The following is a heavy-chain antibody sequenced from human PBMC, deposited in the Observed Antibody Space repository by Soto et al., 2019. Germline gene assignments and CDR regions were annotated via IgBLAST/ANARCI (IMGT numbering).Heavy chain of an antibody. Sequence: QVQLVESGGGVVQPGPSLRLSCAASGFTFSSYGMHWVRQAPGKGLEWVAVISFDGSNKYYADFVKGRFTISRDNSKNTLYLQVNSLRPEDTAVYYCAKVRDRPGWGGPQLYYYYGMDVWGQGTTVTVSS. J-gene: IGHJ6*02. CDR1: GFTFSSYG. V-gene: IGHV3-30*18. CDR3: AKVRDRPGWGGPQLYYYYGMDV. D-gene: IGHD3-16*01. CDR2: ISFDGSNK.